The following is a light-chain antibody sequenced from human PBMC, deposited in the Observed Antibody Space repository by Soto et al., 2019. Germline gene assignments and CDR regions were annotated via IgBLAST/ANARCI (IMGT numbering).Light chain of an antibody. CDR3: QYYDSVPPMGT. CDR1: QSINW. V-gene: IGKV1-5*03. Sequence: DIQLAQSPSTLSASVGDRITITCRATQSINWLAWYQQKPGKAPKVLIFEASRLESGVPSRFGGSGSGTEFPLTTPSLQLVVFGTYYSQYYDSVPPMGTLGKGTKVNIK. CDR2: EAS. J-gene: IGKJ1*01.